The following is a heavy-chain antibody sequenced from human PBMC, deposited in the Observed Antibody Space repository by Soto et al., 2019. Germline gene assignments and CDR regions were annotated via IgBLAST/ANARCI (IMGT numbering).Heavy chain of an antibody. V-gene: IGHV1-46*01. CDR3: ATISGYCSSTSCYEVYYYYGMDV. CDR1: GYTFTSYY. CDR2: INPSGGST. Sequence: ASVKVSFTASGYTFTSYYMHWVRQAPGQGLEWMGIINPSGGSTSYAQKFQGRVTMTRDTSTSTVYMELSSLRSEDTAVYYCATISGYCSSTSCYEVYYYYGMDVWGQGTTVTVSS. D-gene: IGHD2-2*01. J-gene: IGHJ6*02.